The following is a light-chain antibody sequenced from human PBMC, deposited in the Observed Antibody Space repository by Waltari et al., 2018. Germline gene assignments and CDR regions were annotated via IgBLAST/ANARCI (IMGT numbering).Light chain of an antibody. Sequence: QSALPQPASMSGSPGQSITLSCTGTSSDVEGFNFVSWYQQYPGKTPILIIYDVANRPSGVSHRFSGSRSDNTASLTISGLQAEDEADYYCSSYTSVNTRFGGGTKLTVL. J-gene: IGLJ2*01. CDR3: SSYTSVNTR. CDR2: DVA. V-gene: IGLV2-14*03. CDR1: SSDVEGFNF.